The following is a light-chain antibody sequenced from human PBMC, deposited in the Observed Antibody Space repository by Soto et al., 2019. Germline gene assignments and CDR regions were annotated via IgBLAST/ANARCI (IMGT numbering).Light chain of an antibody. CDR2: GAS. V-gene: IGKV3D-7*01. J-gene: IGKJ4*01. Sequence: EIVMTQSPGTLSLSPGGRATLSCRASQSISNTYVSWYQQKPGQAPRLLIYGASTRATGIPARFSGSGSGTDFTISISSLQPEDFAVYYCHQDYYLPLTFGGGTRVEIK. CDR1: QSISNTY. CDR3: HQDYYLPLT.